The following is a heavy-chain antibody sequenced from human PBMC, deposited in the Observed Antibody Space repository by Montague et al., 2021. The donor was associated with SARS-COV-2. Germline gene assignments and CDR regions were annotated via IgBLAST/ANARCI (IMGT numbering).Heavy chain of an antibody. Sequence: SLRLSCAASTFTVSSNYMSWVRQAPGKGLEWVSVIYKDGTTYYADSVKGRFTISRHNSKNTLFLQMNSLTAEDTAMYYCARTKDDYYDSSGPLDYWGQGTLVTASS. CDR3: ARTKDDYYDSSGPLDY. J-gene: IGHJ4*02. D-gene: IGHD3-22*01. CDR1: TFTVSSNY. V-gene: IGHV3-53*04. CDR2: IYKDGTT.